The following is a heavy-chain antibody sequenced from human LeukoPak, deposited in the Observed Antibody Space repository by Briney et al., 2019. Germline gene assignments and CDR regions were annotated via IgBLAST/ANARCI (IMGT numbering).Heavy chain of an antibody. V-gene: IGHV4-59*01. D-gene: IGHD2-2*01. CDR2: IYYTGGT. Sequence: SETLSLTCTVSGGSISPYYWSWIRQSPGKELEYIGYIYYTGGTNYNPSLKSRVTISLDTSNNQFSLILSSVTAADTAVYYCTRGLRGGDYQLLPFGFWGQGTLVTVSS. J-gene: IGHJ4*02. CDR3: TRGLRGGDYQLLPFGF. CDR1: GGSISPYY.